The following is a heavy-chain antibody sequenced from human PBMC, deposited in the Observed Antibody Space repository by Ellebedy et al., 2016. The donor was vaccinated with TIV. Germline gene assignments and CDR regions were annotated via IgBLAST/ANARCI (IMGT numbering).Heavy chain of an antibody. CDR1: GSTFSAFG. CDR2: ITGIAVGT. J-gene: IGHJ5*02. CDR3: AKDLVGDIVVGVLNRSKGRS. V-gene: IGHV3-23*01. Sequence: GGSLRLXCPAPGSTFSAFGMGWFRQVPGKGLQWVSGITGIAVGTNYADSLKGRFTISRDNSKNTLYLQMNSLRAEDTAVYYCAKDLVGDIVVGVLNRSKGRSWGQGTLVTVSS. D-gene: IGHD2-15*01.